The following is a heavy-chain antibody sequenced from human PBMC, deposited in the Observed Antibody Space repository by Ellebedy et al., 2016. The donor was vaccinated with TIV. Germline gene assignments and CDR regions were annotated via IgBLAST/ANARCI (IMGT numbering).Heavy chain of an antibody. V-gene: IGHV3-21*01. CDR1: GFTFSSYS. D-gene: IGHD2-2*01. J-gene: IGHJ3*02. CDR2: ISSSSSYI. CDR3: AARGDPAAPRAFDI. Sequence: GESLKISCAASGFTFSSYSMNWVRQAPGKGLEWVSSISSSSSYIYYADSVKGRFTISRDNAKNSLYLQMNSLRAEDTAVYYCAARGDPAAPRAFDIWGQGTMVTVSS.